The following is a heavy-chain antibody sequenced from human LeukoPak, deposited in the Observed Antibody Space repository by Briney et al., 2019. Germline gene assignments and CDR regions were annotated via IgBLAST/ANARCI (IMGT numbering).Heavy chain of an antibody. CDR1: ADSLSSGGHY. CDR2: IHHSGRS. J-gene: IGHJ4*02. CDR3: ARGGNRFGGFYFDY. V-gene: IGHV4-31*03. Sequence: SPETLSLTCTVSADSLSSGGHYWAWIRQFPGKGLESIGFIHHSGRSRHNPSLKDRVAISVDTSRKQFALKLSSVTAADTAMYYCARGGNRFGGFYFDYWGQGIQVIVSS. D-gene: IGHD3-10*01.